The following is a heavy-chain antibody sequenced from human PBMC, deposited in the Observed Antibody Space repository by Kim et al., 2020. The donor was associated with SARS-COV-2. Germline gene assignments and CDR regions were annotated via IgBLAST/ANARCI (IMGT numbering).Heavy chain of an antibody. CDR1: GFTFSSYG. CDR2: IWYDGSNK. V-gene: IGHV3-33*06. J-gene: IGHJ6*02. Sequence: GGSLRLSCAASGFTFSSYGMHWVRQAPGKGLEWVAVIWYDGSNKYYADSVKGRFTISRDNSKNTLYLQMNSLRAEDTAVYYCAKDGPHYYYYGMDVWGQGTTVTVSS. CDR3: AKDGPHYYYYGMDV.